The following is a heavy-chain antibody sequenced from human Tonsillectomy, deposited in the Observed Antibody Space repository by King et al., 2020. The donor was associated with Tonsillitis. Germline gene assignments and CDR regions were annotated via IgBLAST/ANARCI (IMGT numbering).Heavy chain of an antibody. Sequence: QLVQSGAAVKKPGSSVKVSRKASGGTLSSYAITWVRQAPGQGLEWMGGIIPMFGTTNYAQKFQGRLTFTADKSTGTVYMDLSSLRSEDTAIYYCARDRTGSPLDYWGQGTLVTVSS. J-gene: IGHJ4*02. CDR3: ARDRTGSPLDY. D-gene: IGHD1-14*01. CDR1: GGTLSSYA. V-gene: IGHV1-69*06. CDR2: IIPMFGTT.